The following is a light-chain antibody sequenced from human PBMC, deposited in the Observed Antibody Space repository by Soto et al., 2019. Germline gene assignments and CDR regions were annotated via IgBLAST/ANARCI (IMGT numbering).Light chain of an antibody. V-gene: IGKV1-5*03. CDR1: QSISTW. CDR3: QQYSSHST. J-gene: IGKJ1*01. CDR2: QAS. Sequence: IQITQSPSTLSASVGDRVTITCRASQSISTWLAWYQQKPGKAPKLLIYQASSLENGVPSRFSGSGSGTEFSLTISSLQPDDFATYYCQQYSSHSTFGQGTKVDIK.